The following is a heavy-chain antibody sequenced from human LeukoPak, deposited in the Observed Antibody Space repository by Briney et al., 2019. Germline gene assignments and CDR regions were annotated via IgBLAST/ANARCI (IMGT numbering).Heavy chain of an antibody. D-gene: IGHD5-24*01. J-gene: IGHJ4*02. CDR1: GGSISSGGYS. Sequence: SETLSLTCTVSGGSISSGGYSWSWIRQPPGKGLEWIGYISCSGSTYYNPSLKSRVTMSLDTSKNQFSLRLSSVTAADTAVYYCAKMSTAEVCFDYWGQGTLVTVSS. CDR3: AKMSTAEVCFDY. V-gene: IGHV4-30-4*07. CDR2: ISCSGST.